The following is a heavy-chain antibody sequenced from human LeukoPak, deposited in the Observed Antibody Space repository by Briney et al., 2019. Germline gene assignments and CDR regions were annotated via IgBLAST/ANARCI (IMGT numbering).Heavy chain of an antibody. CDR3: ARSTAGFDY. CDR1: GFRFGSYW. V-gene: IGHV3-7*01. D-gene: IGHD1-1*01. Sequence: GGSLRLSCAASGFRFGSYWIAWVRQAPGKGLEWVANIKEDGSEKYYVDSVKGRFTISRDNAKNSLSLQMSSLRVEDTAVYYCARSTAGFDYWGQGTLVTVPS. CDR2: IKEDGSEK. J-gene: IGHJ4*02.